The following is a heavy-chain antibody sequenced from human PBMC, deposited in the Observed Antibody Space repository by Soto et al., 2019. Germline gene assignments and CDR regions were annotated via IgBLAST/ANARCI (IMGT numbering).Heavy chain of an antibody. V-gene: IGHV1-8*01. J-gene: IGHJ4*02. Sequence: QVQLVQSGAEVKKPGASVKVSCKASGYTFTSYDINWERQATGQGLEWMGWMNPNSGNTGYAQKFQGRVTMTRNTRISTAYMELSSLRSEGTAVYYCARAHYYDRSGSLDYWGQGSLVTVST. CDR1: GYTFTSYD. D-gene: IGHD3-22*01. CDR2: MNPNSGNT. CDR3: ARAHYYDRSGSLDY.